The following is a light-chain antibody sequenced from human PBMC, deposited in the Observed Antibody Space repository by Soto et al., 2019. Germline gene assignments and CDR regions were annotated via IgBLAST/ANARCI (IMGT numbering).Light chain of an antibody. CDR2: DVS. CDR3: QQSYISPRT. CDR1: QSISTY. J-gene: IGKJ1*01. Sequence: DIQMTQSPSSLSASVGYRVTITCLASQSISTYLNWYQQKSGNAPKLLIYDVSTLQTGVPSRFSGSGSGTDFTLTISSLQPEDFETYYCQQSYISPRTFGQGTKVDIK. V-gene: IGKV1-39*01.